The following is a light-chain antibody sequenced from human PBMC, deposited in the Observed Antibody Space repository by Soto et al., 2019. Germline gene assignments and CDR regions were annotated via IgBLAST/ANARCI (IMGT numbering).Light chain of an antibody. CDR3: SSVSSDTTLFG. CDR1: NSDIGDWNY. V-gene: IGLV2-14*01. J-gene: IGLJ1*01. CDR2: EVN. Sequence: QSALTQTASVSGSPGPSITISCTGANSDIGDWNYVSWYQQSPGKAPKLIIYEVNSRPSGVSYRFSGSKSGNTASLTISGLQAEDEADYYCSSVSSDTTLFGFGAGTKRTVL.